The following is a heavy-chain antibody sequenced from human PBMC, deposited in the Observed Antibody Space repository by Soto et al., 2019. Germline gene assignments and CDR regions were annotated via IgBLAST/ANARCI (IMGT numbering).Heavy chain of an antibody. CDR1: GFTFSNYV. CDR2: LWSDGSKK. CDR3: ARDLNYYSESSGYYKPGY. J-gene: IGHJ4*02. V-gene: IGHV3-33*01. D-gene: IGHD3-22*01. Sequence: GGSLRLSCAASGFTFSNYVMHWVRQAPGKGLEWVAGLWSDGSKKYYAESVKGRFTISRDNSKNTLYLQMNSLRADNTAVYSCARDLNYYSESSGYYKPGYWGQGSLVTVSS.